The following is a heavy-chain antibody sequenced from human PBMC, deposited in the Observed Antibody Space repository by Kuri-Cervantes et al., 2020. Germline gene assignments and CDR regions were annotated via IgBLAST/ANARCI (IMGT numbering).Heavy chain of an antibody. V-gene: IGHV3-11*01. Sequence: GESLKISCEASGFIFSDYCMSWIRQAPGKGLEWVSYISSSGSSLHYGQPVKGRFTISRDNAKKEVYLQMDMLRAGDTAVYYCAREAPGSSSYVFDYWGQGTLVTVSS. CDR1: GFIFSDYC. CDR2: ISSSGSSL. D-gene: IGHD2-15*01. CDR3: AREAPGSSSYVFDY. J-gene: IGHJ4*02.